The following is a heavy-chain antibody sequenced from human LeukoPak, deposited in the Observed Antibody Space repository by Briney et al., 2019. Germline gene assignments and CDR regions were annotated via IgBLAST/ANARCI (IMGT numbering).Heavy chain of an antibody. CDR2: IIPIFDTA. J-gene: IGHJ3*02. D-gene: IGHD3-22*01. Sequence: SVKVSCKASGYTFTGYYMHWVRQAPGQGLEWMGGIIPIFDTANYAQKFQGRVTITADKSTSTVYMELSSLRSEDTAVYYCAGYDSSGYQAFDIWGQGTMVTVSS. CDR1: GYTFTGYY. CDR3: AGYDSSGYQAFDI. V-gene: IGHV1-69*06.